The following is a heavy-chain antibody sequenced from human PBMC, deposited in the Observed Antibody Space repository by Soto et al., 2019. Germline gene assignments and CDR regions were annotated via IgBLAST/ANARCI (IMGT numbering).Heavy chain of an antibody. V-gene: IGHV3-30*18. CDR2: ISYDGSNK. CDR3: AKLLGMAGATHNFDY. D-gene: IGHD1-26*01. J-gene: IGHJ4*02. Sequence: GGSLRLSCAASGFTFSSYGMHWVRQAPGKGLEWVAVISYDGSNKYYADSVKGRFTISRDNSKNTLYLQMNSLRAEDTAVYYCAKLLGMAGATHNFDYWGQGTLVTVSS. CDR1: GFTFSSYG.